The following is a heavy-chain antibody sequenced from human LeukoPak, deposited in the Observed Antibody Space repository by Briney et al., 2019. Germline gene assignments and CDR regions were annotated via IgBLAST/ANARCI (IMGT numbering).Heavy chain of an antibody. Sequence: PSETLSLTCTVSGGSISSSSYYWGWIRQPPGKGLEWIGSIYYSGSTYYNPSLKSRVTISVDTSKNQFSLKLSSVTAADTAVYYCAGFDSGYYYFDYWGQGTLVTVSS. J-gene: IGHJ4*02. CDR3: AGFDSGYYYFDY. CDR2: IYYSGST. V-gene: IGHV4-39*01. D-gene: IGHD5-12*01. CDR1: GGSISSSSYY.